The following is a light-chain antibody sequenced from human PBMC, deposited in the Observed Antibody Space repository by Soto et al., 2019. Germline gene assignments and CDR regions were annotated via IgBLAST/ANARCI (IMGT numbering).Light chain of an antibody. CDR2: GAS. CDR3: QQYGTSPFT. CDR1: QSVSNSY. J-gene: IGKJ3*01. Sequence: EIVLTQSPGTLSMSPGERATLSCRARQSVSNSYLAWYQQKPGQAPRLLIYGASSRATAIPDRFSGSGSGTDFTLTISRLEPEYFAVYYCQQYGTSPFTFGPGTRVDI. V-gene: IGKV3-20*01.